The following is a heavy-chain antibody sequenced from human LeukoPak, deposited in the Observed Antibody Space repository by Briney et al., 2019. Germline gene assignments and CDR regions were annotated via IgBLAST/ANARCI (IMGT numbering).Heavy chain of an antibody. V-gene: IGHV4-34*01. Sequence: TSETLSLTCAVYGGSFSGYYWSWIRQPPGKGLEWIGEINHSGSTNYNPSLKSRVTISVDTSKNQFSLKLSSVTAADTAVYYCARSGIVVVPAAMRMDVWGQGTTVTVSS. J-gene: IGHJ6*02. D-gene: IGHD2-2*01. CDR1: GGSFSGYY. CDR2: INHSGST. CDR3: ARSGIVVVPAAMRMDV.